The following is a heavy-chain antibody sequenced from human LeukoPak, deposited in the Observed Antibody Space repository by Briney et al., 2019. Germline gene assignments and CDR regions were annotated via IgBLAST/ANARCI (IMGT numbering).Heavy chain of an antibody. Sequence: PGGSLRLSCAASGFTFSTYSMNWVRQAPGKGLEWVSSISSSSTYIYCADSVKGRFTISRDNAKNPLYLQMNSLRVEDTAVYYCARGPPLDYWGQGTLVTVSS. CDR2: ISSSSTYI. V-gene: IGHV3-21*01. CDR1: GFTFSTYS. CDR3: ARGPPLDY. J-gene: IGHJ4*02.